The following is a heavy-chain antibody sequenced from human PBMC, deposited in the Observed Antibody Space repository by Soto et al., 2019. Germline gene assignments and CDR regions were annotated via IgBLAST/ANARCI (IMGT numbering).Heavy chain of an antibody. V-gene: IGHV3-33*01. J-gene: IGHJ5*02. D-gene: IGHD1-26*01. CDR1: GFTFSSYG. CDR2: IWYDGSNK. CDR3: ARDPRVGNWFAP. Sequence: QVQLVESGGGVVQPGRSLRLSCAASGFTFSSYGMHWVRQAPGKGLEWVAVIWYDGSNKYYADSVKGRFTISRDNSKNTLYLQMNSLRAEDTAVYYCARDPRVGNWFAPWGQGTLVTVSS.